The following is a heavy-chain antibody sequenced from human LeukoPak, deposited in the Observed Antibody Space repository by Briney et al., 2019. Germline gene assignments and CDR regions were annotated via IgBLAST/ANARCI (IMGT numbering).Heavy chain of an antibody. D-gene: IGHD1-26*01. CDR1: GFTFSSYA. V-gene: IGHV3-30-3*01. Sequence: PGGSLRPSCAASGFTFSSYAMHWVRQAPGKGLEWVAVISYDGSNKYYADSVKGRFTISRDNSKNTLYLQMNSLRAEDTAVYYCAILLPLSGSRDDYWGQGTLVTVSS. J-gene: IGHJ4*02. CDR2: ISYDGSNK. CDR3: AILLPLSGSRDDY.